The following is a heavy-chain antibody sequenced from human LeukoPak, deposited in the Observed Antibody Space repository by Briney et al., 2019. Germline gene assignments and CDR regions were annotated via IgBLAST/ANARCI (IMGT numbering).Heavy chain of an antibody. CDR2: ISSNGGST. Sequence: PGGSLRLSCAASGFTFSSYAMHWVRQAPGKGLEYVSAISSNGGSTYYANSVKGRFTISRDNSKNTLYLQMGSLRAEDMAVYYCARVEADCSGGSCYRLFDYWGQGTLVTVSS. CDR1: GFTFSSYA. CDR3: ARVEADCSGGSCYRLFDY. V-gene: IGHV3-64*01. D-gene: IGHD2-15*01. J-gene: IGHJ4*02.